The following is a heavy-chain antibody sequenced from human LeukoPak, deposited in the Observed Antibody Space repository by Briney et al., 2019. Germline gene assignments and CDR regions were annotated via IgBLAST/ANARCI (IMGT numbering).Heavy chain of an antibody. Sequence: PSETLSLTCNVSGGSINSGIYYWSWIRQPAGKGLEWIGRIYTSGSTNYNPSLKSRVTISVDTPKNQFSLKLSSVTAADTAVYYCARDYGDYAWYGAVRYYYYYMDVWGKGTTVTVSS. D-gene: IGHD4-17*01. CDR2: IYTSGST. CDR3: ARDYGDYAWYGAVRYYYYYMDV. V-gene: IGHV4-61*02. CDR1: GGSINSGIYY. J-gene: IGHJ6*03.